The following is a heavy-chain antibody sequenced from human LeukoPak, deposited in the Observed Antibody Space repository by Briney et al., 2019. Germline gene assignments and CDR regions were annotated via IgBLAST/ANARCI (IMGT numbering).Heavy chain of an antibody. CDR2: INWNGGSI. CDR1: GFTFADYA. CDR3: ARIGIYGDFGRYFDY. D-gene: IGHD4-17*01. V-gene: IGHV3-20*04. J-gene: IGHJ4*02. Sequence: GGSLRLSCAASGFTFADYAMSWVRQAPGKGLEWVSGINWNGGSIDYADSVKGRFTISRDDAKNSLYLQMNSLRAEDTALYYCARIGIYGDFGRYFDYWGQGTLVTVSS.